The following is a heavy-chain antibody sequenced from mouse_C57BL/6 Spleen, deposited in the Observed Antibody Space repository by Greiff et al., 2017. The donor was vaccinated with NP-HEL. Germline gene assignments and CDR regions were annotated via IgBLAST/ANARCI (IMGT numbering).Heavy chain of an antibody. Sequence: VKLQQPGAELVMPGASVKLSCKASGYTFTSYWMHWVKQRPGQGLEWIGEIDPSDSYTNYNQKFKGKSTLTVDKSSSTAYMQLSSLTSEDSAVYYWARDGYDRAFAYWGQGTLVTVSA. CDR1: GYTFTSYW. CDR3: ARDGYDRAFAY. CDR2: IDPSDSYT. V-gene: IGHV1-69*01. D-gene: IGHD2-2*01. J-gene: IGHJ3*01.